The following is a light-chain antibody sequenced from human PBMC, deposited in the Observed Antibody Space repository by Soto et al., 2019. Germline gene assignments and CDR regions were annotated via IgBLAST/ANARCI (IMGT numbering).Light chain of an antibody. CDR3: QQYGTSPWT. CDR1: QSVSSIY. V-gene: IGKV3-20*01. Sequence: EIVLTQSLGTLSLSPGERAALSCRASQSVSSIYLAWYQQKPGQAPRLLIYGASNRATGIPDRFSGSGSGTDFTLTISRLEPEDFAVYFCQQYGTSPWTFGQGTKVEIK. CDR2: GAS. J-gene: IGKJ1*01.